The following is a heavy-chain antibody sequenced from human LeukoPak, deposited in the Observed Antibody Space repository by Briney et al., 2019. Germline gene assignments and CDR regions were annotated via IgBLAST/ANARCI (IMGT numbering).Heavy chain of an antibody. CDR1: GGSISGTNW. D-gene: IGHD1-26*01. V-gene: IGHV4-4*02. Sequence: PSETLSLTCTVSGGSISGTNWWSWVRQPPGQGLEWIGEISLAGQTNYNPSLNGRVTMSLDKSSNQLSLHLTSVTAADTATYFCSRESGPFCPFGYWGQGALVIVSS. J-gene: IGHJ4*02. CDR2: ISLAGQT. CDR3: SRESGPFCPFGY.